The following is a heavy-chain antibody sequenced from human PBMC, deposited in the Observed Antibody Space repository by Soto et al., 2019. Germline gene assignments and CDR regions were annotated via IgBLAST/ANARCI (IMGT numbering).Heavy chain of an antibody. CDR2: ISSSSSYI. CDR1: GFTFSSYS. Sequence: GGSLRLSCAASGFTFSSYSMNWVRQAPGKGLEWVSSISSSSSYIYYADSVKGRFTISRDNAKNSLYLQMNSLRAEDTAVYYCASCFDATGYYYFTYWGQGTPVTVSS. D-gene: IGHD3-9*01. CDR3: ASCFDATGYYYFTY. J-gene: IGHJ4*02. V-gene: IGHV3-21*01.